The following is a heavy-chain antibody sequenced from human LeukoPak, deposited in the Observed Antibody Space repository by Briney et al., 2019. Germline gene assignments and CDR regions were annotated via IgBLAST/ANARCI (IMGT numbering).Heavy chain of an antibody. Sequence: SETLSLTCTVSGGSISSYYWSWIRHPPGKGLEWIGYIYYSGSTNYNPSLKSRVTISVDTSKNQFSLELSSVTAADTAVYYCATYSYGYYFDYWGQGTLVTVSS. CDR1: GGSISSYY. D-gene: IGHD5-18*01. J-gene: IGHJ4*02. CDR3: ATYSYGYYFDY. V-gene: IGHV4-59*08. CDR2: IYYSGST.